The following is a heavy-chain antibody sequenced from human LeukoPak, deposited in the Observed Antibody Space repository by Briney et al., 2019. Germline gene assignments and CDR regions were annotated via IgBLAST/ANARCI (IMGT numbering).Heavy chain of an antibody. CDR3: ARDPGSGSQFSYWFDP. CDR2: ISAYNGNT. V-gene: IGHV1-18*04. J-gene: IGHJ5*02. CDR1: GYTFTSYG. Sequence: ASVKVSCKASGYTFTSYGISWVRQAPGQGLEWMGGISAYNGNTNYAQKLQGRVTMTTDTSTSTAYMELRSLRSDDTAVYYCARDPGSGSQFSYWFDPWGQGTLVTVSS. D-gene: IGHD3-10*01.